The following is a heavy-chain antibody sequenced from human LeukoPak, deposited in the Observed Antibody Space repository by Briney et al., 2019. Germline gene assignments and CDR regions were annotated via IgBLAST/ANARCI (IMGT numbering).Heavy chain of an antibody. V-gene: IGHV3-23*01. CDR2: ISGSGGST. CDR3: ARELNIVATITSDY. J-gene: IGHJ4*02. Sequence: GGSLRLSCAASGFTFSSYAMSWVRQAPGKGLEWVSAISGSGGSTYYADSVKGRFTISRDNAKNSLYLQMNSLRAEDTAVYYCARELNIVATITSDYWGQGTLVTVSS. CDR1: GFTFSSYA. D-gene: IGHD5-12*01.